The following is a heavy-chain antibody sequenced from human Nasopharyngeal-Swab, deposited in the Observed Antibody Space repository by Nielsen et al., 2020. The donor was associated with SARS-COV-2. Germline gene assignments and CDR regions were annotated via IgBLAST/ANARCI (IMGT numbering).Heavy chain of an antibody. Sequence: GESLKISCAGSGYTFSSYWMHWVRQVPGKGLVWVSRINEDGSIRDYADSVKGRFTISRDNGKNTLYLQMNSLRGEDTAVYYCAKGSLFGVVITTMYYFDYWGQGTLVTVSS. J-gene: IGHJ4*02. CDR2: INEDGSIR. CDR1: GYTFSSYW. V-gene: IGHV3-74*01. CDR3: AKGSLFGVVITTMYYFDY. D-gene: IGHD3-3*01.